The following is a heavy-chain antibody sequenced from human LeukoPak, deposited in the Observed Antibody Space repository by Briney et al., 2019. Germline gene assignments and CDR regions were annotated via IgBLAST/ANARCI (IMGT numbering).Heavy chain of an antibody. CDR1: GYSISSGYY. J-gene: IGHJ5*02. CDR3: ARGNSDWLNWFDP. D-gene: IGHD6-19*01. Sequence: SETLSLTCAVSGYSISSGYYWGWIRQPPGKGLGWIGSIYHSGSTYYNPSLKSRVTISVDTSKNFSLNFSSVTAADTAVYYCARGNSDWLNWFDPWGQGTLVTVSS. V-gene: IGHV4-38-2*01. CDR2: IYHSGST.